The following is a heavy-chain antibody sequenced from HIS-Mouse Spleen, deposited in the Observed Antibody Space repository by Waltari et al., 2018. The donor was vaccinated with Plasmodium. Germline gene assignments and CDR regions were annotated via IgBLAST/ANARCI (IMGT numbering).Heavy chain of an antibody. CDR1: GFTFSSYG. D-gene: IGHD6-13*01. CDR2: IKQDGSEK. J-gene: IGHJ2*01. V-gene: IGHV3-7*01. CDR3: ASSWYWYFDL. Sequence: EVQLVESGGGLVQPGGSLRLPCPASGFTFSSYGMSWVRQAPGKGLEWVANIKQDGSEKYYVDSVKGRFTISRDNAKNSLYLQMNSLRAEDTAVYYCASSWYWYFDLWGRGTLVTVSS.